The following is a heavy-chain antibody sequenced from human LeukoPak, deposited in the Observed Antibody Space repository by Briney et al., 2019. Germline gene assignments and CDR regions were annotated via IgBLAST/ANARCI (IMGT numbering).Heavy chain of an antibody. V-gene: IGHV4-34*01. CDR2: INHSGST. J-gene: IGHJ4*02. D-gene: IGHD2-15*01. Sequence: SETLSLTCAVYGGSFSGYYWSWIRLPPGKGLEWIGEINHSGSTNYNPSLKSRVTISVDTSKNQFSLKLSPVTAADTAVYYCARGTVLGDYWGQGTLVTVSS. CDR3: ARGTVLGDY. CDR1: GGSFSGYY.